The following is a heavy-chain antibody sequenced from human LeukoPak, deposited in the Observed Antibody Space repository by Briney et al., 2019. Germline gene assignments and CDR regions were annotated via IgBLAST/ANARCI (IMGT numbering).Heavy chain of an antibody. V-gene: IGHV4-4*07. CDR1: GGSIHSY. Sequence: SETLSLTCAVSGGSIHSYWSWIRQPAGKGLEWIGRISGSGTITYNPALQSRLTISIDTSKNQFSLKLMSVTAADTAVYYCARDSGTTGEVKFDPWGQGTLVTVSS. CDR3: ARDSGTTGEVKFDP. J-gene: IGHJ5*02. CDR2: ISGSGTI. D-gene: IGHD3-10*01.